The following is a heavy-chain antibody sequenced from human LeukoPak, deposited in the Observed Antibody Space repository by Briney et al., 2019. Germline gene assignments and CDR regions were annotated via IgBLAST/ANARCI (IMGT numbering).Heavy chain of an antibody. V-gene: IGHV3-23*01. CDR2: IGGSGGGT. CDR3: AKDQSPYYYDSSGKPYYFDY. CDR1: GFTFSTYA. Sequence: GGSLRLSCAASGFTFSTYAMSWVRQAPGKGLEWVSTIGGSGGGTYYADSVKGRFTISRDNSKNTLYLQMNSLRAEDTAVYYCAKDQSPYYYDSSGKPYYFDYWGQGTLVTVSS. J-gene: IGHJ4*02. D-gene: IGHD3-22*01.